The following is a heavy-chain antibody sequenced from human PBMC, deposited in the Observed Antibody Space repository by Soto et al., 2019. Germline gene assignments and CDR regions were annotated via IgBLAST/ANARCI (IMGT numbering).Heavy chain of an antibody. CDR1: GVSITSGDYY. CDR3: ARDDLDYGGNPLST. D-gene: IGHD4-17*01. Sequence: SETLSLTCTVSGVSITSGDYYWIWIRQSPGKVLEWIGYIYYSESSHYNPTLKSRILISIDRSKNQLSLKMTSVTAADTAVYYCARDDLDYGGNPLSTWGQGTLVTVSS. CDR2: IYYSESS. J-gene: IGHJ1*01. V-gene: IGHV4-30-4*08.